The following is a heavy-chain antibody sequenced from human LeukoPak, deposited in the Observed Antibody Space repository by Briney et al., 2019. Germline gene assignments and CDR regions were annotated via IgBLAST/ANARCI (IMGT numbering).Heavy chain of an antibody. Sequence: SETLSLTCTVWVGSIRRLYWRWIRQPPGKAVVWIGYIYDSGTTKYNTSLQSRVTISLDTPNNQFTLKLTSVTAADTAVYYCARGLGVVTATLDHWGQGTLVTVSS. D-gene: IGHD2-21*02. CDR2: IYDSGTT. J-gene: IGHJ4*02. CDR1: VGSIRRLY. CDR3: ARGLGVVTATLDH. V-gene: IGHV4-59*11.